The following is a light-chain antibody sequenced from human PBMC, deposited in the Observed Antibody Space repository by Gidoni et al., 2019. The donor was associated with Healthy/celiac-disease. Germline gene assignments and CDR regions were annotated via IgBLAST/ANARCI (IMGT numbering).Light chain of an antibody. V-gene: IGKV3-15*01. J-gene: IGKJ2*01. Sequence: EIVMTQSPATLSVSPEERATLSCSASQSVSSNLAWYQQKPGQAPRLLIYCAATSATGIPARFSGSGSGTEFTLTISSLQSEDFSVYYCQQYNNWPYTFGQGTKLEIK. CDR3: QQYNNWPYT. CDR2: CAA. CDR1: QSVSSN.